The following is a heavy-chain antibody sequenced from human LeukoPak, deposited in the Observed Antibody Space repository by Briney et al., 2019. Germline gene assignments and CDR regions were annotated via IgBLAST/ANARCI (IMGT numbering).Heavy chain of an antibody. D-gene: IGHD6-19*01. CDR3: AKDPRTGAVSGIFYFDY. V-gene: IGHV1-69*06. CDR2: IIPIFGTA. CDR1: GGTFSSYA. J-gene: IGHJ4*02. Sequence: KVSCKASGGTFSSYAISWVRQAPGQGLEWMGGIIPIFGTANYAQKFQGRVTITADKSTSTAYMELSSLRSEDTAVYYCAKDPRTGAVSGIFYFDYWGQGTLLTVSS.